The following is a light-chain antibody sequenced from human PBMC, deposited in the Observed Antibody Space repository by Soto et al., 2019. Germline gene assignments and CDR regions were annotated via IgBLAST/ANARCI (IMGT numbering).Light chain of an antibody. V-gene: IGKV3-11*01. J-gene: IGKJ5*01. CDR2: DAS. CDR3: QQRSNWPPIT. CDR1: QSVSSK. Sequence: EIVMTPSPATLSVSPVERATLSCRSSQSVSSKLAWYQQKPGQAPRLLIYDASNRATGIPARFSGSGSGTDFTLTISSLEPEDFAVYYCQQRSNWPPITFGQGTRLEIK.